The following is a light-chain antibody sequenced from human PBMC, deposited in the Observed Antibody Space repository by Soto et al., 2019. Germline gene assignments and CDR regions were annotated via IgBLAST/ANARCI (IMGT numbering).Light chain of an antibody. Sequence: QSVLTQPPSVSAAPGQKVTISCSGSSSNIGNNYVSWYQQLPGTAPKLLIYDNNKRPSGIPDRFSGSKSGTSATLGITGLQTGDEADYYCGTWDNSLKVVFGGGTKVTVL. CDR1: SSNIGNNY. V-gene: IGLV1-51*01. J-gene: IGLJ2*01. CDR2: DNN. CDR3: GTWDNSLKVV.